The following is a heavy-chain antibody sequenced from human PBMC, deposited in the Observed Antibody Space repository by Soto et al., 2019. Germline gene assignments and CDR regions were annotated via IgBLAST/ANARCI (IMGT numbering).Heavy chain of an antibody. Sequence: QVQLQESGPGLVKPSQTLSLTCTVSGDSISRGGYYWSWIRHLPGKGLEWIGYIYHSGTTYHNPSVKIRSSMSIDTSTNRFSLNLTSLTAADTAVYYCARDRGGLTDLYNYYGMDVWGQGTTVTVSS. CDR1: GDSISRGGYY. D-gene: IGHD3-16*01. CDR3: ARDRGGLTDLYNYYGMDV. J-gene: IGHJ6*02. CDR2: IYHSGTT. V-gene: IGHV4-31*03.